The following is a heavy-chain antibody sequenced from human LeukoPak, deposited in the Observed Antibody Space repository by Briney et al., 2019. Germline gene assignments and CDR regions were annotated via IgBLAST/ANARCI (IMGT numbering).Heavy chain of an antibody. D-gene: IGHD3-3*01. CDR1: GFTFSSYW. J-gene: IGHJ6*03. CDR2: IKQDGSEK. CDR3: AREPIFGVVMTSYYMDV. Sequence: PGGSLRLSCAASGFTFSSYWMSWVRQAPGKGLEWMANIKQDGSEKYYVDSVKGRFTISRDNAKNSLYLQMNSLRAEDTAVYYCAREPIFGVVMTSYYMDVWGKGTTVTVSS. V-gene: IGHV3-7*01.